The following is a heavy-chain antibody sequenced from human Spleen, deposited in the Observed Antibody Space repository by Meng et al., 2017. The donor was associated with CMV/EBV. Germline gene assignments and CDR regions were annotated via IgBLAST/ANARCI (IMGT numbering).Heavy chain of an antibody. Sequence: GESLKISCAASGFNYYGYWMTWVRQAPGKGLEWVANINQDGSEKDYVESVKGRFTISRDNAQSSQYLQMNSLGVEDTAAYFCARELGGYSHGENSGYHYFGLDVWGQGTTVTVSS. CDR2: INQDGSEK. V-gene: IGHV3-7*01. CDR1: GFNYYGYW. D-gene: IGHD5-18*01. CDR3: ARELGGYSHGENSGYHYFGLDV. J-gene: IGHJ6*02.